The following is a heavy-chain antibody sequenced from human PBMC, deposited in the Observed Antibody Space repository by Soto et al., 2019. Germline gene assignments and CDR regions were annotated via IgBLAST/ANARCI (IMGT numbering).Heavy chain of an antibody. CDR2: INHSGST. CDR3: ARERVAITMVRGVMELWYCYYGLEV. Sequence: ESLKISCAASGFRFSDYYMTWIRQPPGKGLEWIGEINHSGSTNYNPSLKSRVTISVDTSKNPFSLKLSSVTAADTAVYYCARERVAITMVRGVMELWYCYYGLEVWGQASAVTASS. J-gene: IGHJ6*01. D-gene: IGHD3-10*01. CDR1: GFRFSDYY. V-gene: IGHV4-34*01.